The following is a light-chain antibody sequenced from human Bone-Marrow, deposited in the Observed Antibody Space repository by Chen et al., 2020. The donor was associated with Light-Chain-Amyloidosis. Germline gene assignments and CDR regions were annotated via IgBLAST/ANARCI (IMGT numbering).Light chain of an antibody. CDR3: QQYGTSPLT. CDR2: GSS. V-gene: IGKV3-20*01. CDR1: QTISSNY. J-gene: IGKJ4*01. Sequence: EIVLTQSPGTLSLSPGEGANLSCRASQTISSNYLTWYQQNFGQAPRLLIYGSSSRATDIPDRFTGSGSGTDFTLTINRLAPEDFAMYYCQQYGTSPLTFGRGTKVEIK.